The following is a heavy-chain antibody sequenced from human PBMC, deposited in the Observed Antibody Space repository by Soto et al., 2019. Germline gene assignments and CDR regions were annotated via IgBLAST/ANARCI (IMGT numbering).Heavy chain of an antibody. J-gene: IGHJ4*02. V-gene: IGHV1-3*05. CDR2: INAGNGNT. CDR1: GYTFTSYA. CDR3: ARKYYAILTGYGHFDY. Sequence: QVQLVQSGAEEKKPGASVKVSCKASGYTFTSYAMHWVRQAPGQRLEWMGWINAGNGNTKYSQKFQGRVTITRDTLAIXAYMELSSLRSEDTAVYYCARKYYAILTGYGHFDYWGQGTLVTVSS. D-gene: IGHD3-9*01.